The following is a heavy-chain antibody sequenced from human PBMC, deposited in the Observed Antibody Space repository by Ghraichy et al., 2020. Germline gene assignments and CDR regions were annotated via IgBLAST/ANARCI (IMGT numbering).Heavy chain of an antibody. D-gene: IGHD5-12*01. CDR2: IYYSGST. CDR1: GGSISSGDYY. V-gene: IGHV4-30-4*01. J-gene: IGHJ4*02. Sequence: SETLSLTCTVSGGSISSGDYYWSWIRQPPGKGLEWIGYIYYSGSTYYNPSLKSRVTISVDTSKNQFSLKLSSVTAADTAVYYCARVEWLRTIDYWGQGTLVTVSS. CDR3: ARVEWLRTIDY.